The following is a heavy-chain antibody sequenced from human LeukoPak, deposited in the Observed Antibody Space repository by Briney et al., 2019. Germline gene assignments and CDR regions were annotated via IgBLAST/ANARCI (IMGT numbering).Heavy chain of an antibody. CDR1: GFTFSNYW. V-gene: IGHV3-7*01. Sequence: GGSLRLSCAASGFTFSNYWMGWVRQAPGKRLEWVANMNIDGSEKYYADSVKGRFSTSRDNARNSVYLQMASLRVEDTAVYYCARDPVEWELLLDYWRQGTLVTVSS. J-gene: IGHJ4*02. CDR2: MNIDGSEK. D-gene: IGHD1-26*01. CDR3: ARDPVEWELLLDY.